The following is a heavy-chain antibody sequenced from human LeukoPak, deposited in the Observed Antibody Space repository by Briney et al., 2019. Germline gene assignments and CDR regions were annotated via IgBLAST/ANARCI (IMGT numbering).Heavy chain of an antibody. V-gene: IGHV1-2*02. CDR1: GYTFTGYY. J-gene: IGHJ4*02. Sequence: ASVKVSCKASGYTFTGYYMHWVRQAPGQGLEWMGWINPNSGGTRYEQKFQGRVTMTRDTSISTAYMELSSLRSDDTAVYYCARVSLGTFRVLDRYFDYWGQGTLVTVSS. CDR2: INPNSGGT. CDR3: ARVSLGTFRVLDRYFDY. D-gene: IGHD4/OR15-4a*01.